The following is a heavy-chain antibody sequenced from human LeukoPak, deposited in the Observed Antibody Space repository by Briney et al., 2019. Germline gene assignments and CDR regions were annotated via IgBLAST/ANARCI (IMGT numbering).Heavy chain of an antibody. CDR2: IYTSGST. CDR3: AREKYYDFWSGYYQYY. V-gene: IGHV4-61*02. CDR1: GGSISSGSYY. J-gene: IGHJ4*02. D-gene: IGHD3-3*01. Sequence: HSQTLSLTCKVSGGSISSGSYYGSWIRQPAGKGLEWIGCIYTSGSTNYNPSLKSRFTISVVTSKNQFSMKLSSVTAADTAVYYCAREKYYDFWSGYYQYYWGQGTLVTVSS.